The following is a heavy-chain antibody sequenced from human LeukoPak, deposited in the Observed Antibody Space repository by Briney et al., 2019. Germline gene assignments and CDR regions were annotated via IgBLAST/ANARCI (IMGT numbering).Heavy chain of an antibody. V-gene: IGHV3-21*01. CDR1: GFTFSSYH. J-gene: IGHJ4*02. Sequence: GGSLRLSCAASGFTFSSYHMNWVRQAPGKGLEWVSSVSSSSSYIYYADSVKGRFTVSRDNAKNSLYLQMNSLRAEDTAVFYCAKRGGTSQFYFDFWGQGTLVTVSS. CDR3: AKRGGTSQFYFDF. CDR2: VSSSSSYI. D-gene: IGHD3-16*01.